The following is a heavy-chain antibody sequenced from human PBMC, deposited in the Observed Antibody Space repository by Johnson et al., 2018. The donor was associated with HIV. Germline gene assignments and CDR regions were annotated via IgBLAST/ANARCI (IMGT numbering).Heavy chain of an antibody. CDR2: IYSGGNT. V-gene: IGHV3-66*01. CDR3: ARDQEGAFDI. J-gene: IGHJ3*02. Sequence: VQLVESGGDLVQPGGSLRLSCAASGFTFSRSAMSWVRQAPGKGLEWVSVIYSGGNTYYADSVKGRFTISRDNSKNTLYLQMNSLRDEDTAIYYCARDQEGAFDIWGQGTMVTVSS. CDR1: GFTFSRSA.